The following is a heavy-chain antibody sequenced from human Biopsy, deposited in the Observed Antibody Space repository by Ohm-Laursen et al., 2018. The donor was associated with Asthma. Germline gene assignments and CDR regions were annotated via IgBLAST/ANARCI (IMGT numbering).Heavy chain of an antibody. Sequence: SDTLSLTCTVSGASITTTNYWGWIRQPPGKRREGGGSLYFRGSTLYIQFLKSRLNLCVDTPRNQFSLSLRSVTAADTAVYYCARHWSGNGWHDTYSWFDPWGQGTQVTVSS. CDR1: GASITTTNY. V-gene: IGHV4-38-2*02. CDR2: LYFRGST. CDR3: ARHWSGNGWHDTYSWFDP. D-gene: IGHD1-1*01. J-gene: IGHJ5*01.